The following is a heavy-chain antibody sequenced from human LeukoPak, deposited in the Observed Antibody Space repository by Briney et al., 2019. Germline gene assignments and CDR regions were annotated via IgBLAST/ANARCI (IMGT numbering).Heavy chain of an antibody. V-gene: IGHV3-30*02. CDR2: IRYDGSNK. CDR3: AKDDSGYDGFDY. Sequence: PGGSLRLSCAASGFTFSSYGMHWVRQAPGKGLEWVAFIRYDGSNKYYADSVKGRFTISRDNSKNALYLQMNSLRAEDTAVYYCAKDDSGYDGFDYWGQGTLVTVSS. J-gene: IGHJ4*02. D-gene: IGHD5-12*01. CDR1: GFTFSSYG.